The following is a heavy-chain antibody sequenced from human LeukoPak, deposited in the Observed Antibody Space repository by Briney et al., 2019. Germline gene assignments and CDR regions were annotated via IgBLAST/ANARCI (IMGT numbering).Heavy chain of an antibody. Sequence: ASVKISCKAYGYTFTGYYMHWVRQAPGQGLEWMGWINPNSGGTNYAQKFQGRVTMTRDTSISTAYMELSRLRSDDTAVYYCARVMTTVTNLIDYWGQGTLVTVSS. CDR3: ARVMTTVTNLIDY. CDR2: INPNSGGT. D-gene: IGHD4-17*01. V-gene: IGHV1-2*02. CDR1: GYTFTGYY. J-gene: IGHJ4*02.